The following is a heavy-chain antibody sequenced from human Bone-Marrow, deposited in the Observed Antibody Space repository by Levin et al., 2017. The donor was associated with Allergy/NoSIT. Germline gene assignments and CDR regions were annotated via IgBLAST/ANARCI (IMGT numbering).Heavy chain of an antibody. D-gene: IGHD4-17*01. V-gene: IGHV3-23*01. Sequence: GESLKISCTISGFIFADYAMNWVRQAPGRGLEWVSSLDGSSGKTHYADVVKGRFTISREYSKNTLFLQMNSLRVEDTARYYGAKAGTTVMLDYSYLDVWGEGTAVTVSS. J-gene: IGHJ6*03. CDR1: GFIFADYA. CDR3: AKAGTTVMLDYSYLDV. CDR2: LDGSSGKT.